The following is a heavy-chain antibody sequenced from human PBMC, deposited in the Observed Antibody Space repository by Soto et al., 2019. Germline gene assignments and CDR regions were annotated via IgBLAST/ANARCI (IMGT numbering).Heavy chain of an antibody. CDR3: AKEMNSRWFPLDS. V-gene: IGHV3-23*01. Sequence: TVGSLRLSCTASCFNLVDYATTWVRQAPGKGLEWVSTISGSGGSTFYADSVKGRFTISTDTSTNTLYLQMNSLRDEDTAVYYCAKEMNSRWFPLDSWGQGTLVTVSS. CDR1: CFNLVDYA. J-gene: IGHJ4*02. CDR2: ISGSGGST. D-gene: IGHD3-10*01.